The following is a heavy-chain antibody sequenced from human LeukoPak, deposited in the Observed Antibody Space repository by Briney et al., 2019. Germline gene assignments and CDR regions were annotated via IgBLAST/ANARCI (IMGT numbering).Heavy chain of an antibody. D-gene: IGHD3-3*01. CDR2: IYSGGST. CDR3: ARCLLVQGYYYGMDV. CDR1: GFTVSSNY. V-gene: IGHV3-66*01. Sequence: GGSLRLSCAASGFTVSSNYMSWVRQAPGKGLEWVSLIYSGGSTYYAYSVKGRFTISRDNSKNTLHLQMNSLRAEDTTVYYCARCLLVQGYYYGMDVWGQGTTVTVSS. J-gene: IGHJ6*02.